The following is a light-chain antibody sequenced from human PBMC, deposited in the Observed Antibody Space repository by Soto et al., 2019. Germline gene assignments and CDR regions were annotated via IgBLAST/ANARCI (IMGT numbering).Light chain of an antibody. Sequence: EIVLTQSPGTLSLSPGERATLSCRTSQSVSSSYLAWYQQKPGQPPRLLIYGAFSRATGIPDSFSGSGSETDFTVTIRRFESASFAVSYGQQYDRSCWSFGRGTKVEIK. CDR2: GAF. CDR1: QSVSSSY. CDR3: QQYDRSCWS. V-gene: IGKV3-20*01. J-gene: IGKJ1*01.